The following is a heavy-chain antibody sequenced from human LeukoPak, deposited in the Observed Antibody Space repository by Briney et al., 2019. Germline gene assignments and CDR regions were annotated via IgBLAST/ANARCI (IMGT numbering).Heavy chain of an antibody. CDR3: ARDQLTAAGVDRDDAFDI. Sequence: ASVKVSCKASGYTFTSYYMHWVRQAPGQGLEWMGIINPSGGSTSYAQKFQGRVTMTRDTSTSTVYMELSSLRSEDTAVYYCARDQLTAAGVDRDDAFDIWGQGTMVTVSS. CDR1: GYTFTSYY. CDR2: INPSGGST. J-gene: IGHJ3*02. V-gene: IGHV1-46*01. D-gene: IGHD6-13*01.